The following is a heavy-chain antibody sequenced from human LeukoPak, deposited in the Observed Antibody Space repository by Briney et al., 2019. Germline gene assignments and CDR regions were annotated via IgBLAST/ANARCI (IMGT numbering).Heavy chain of an antibody. J-gene: IGHJ4*02. CDR1: GFTFSSFA. CDR3: VKDRTGSWSFDY. Sequence: PGGSLRLSCAASGFTFSSFAMHWVRQAPGKGLEWVAVLWYDGSNKLYGDSVRGRFTISRDNTKNTLYLQMNSLRAEDTAVYYCVKDRTGSWSFDYRGQGTLVTVSS. V-gene: IGHV3-30*02. D-gene: IGHD6-13*01. CDR2: LWYDGSNK.